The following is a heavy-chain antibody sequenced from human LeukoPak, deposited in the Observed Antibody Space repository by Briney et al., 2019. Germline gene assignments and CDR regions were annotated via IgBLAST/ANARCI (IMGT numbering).Heavy chain of an antibody. J-gene: IGHJ4*02. CDR1: GFIFSSNA. V-gene: IGHV3-30*02. D-gene: IGHD4-17*01. Sequence: GGSLRLSCAASGFIFSSNAMHWVRQAPGKGLEWVAFIRYDGSNKDYADSVKGRFTISRDNSKNTLYLQMNSLRAEDTAVYYCAKDLATVTTDYFDYWGQGTLVTVSS. CDR3: AKDLATVTTDYFDY. CDR2: IRYDGSNK.